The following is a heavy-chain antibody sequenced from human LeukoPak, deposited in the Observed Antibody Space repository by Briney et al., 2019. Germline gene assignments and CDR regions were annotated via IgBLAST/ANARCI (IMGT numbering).Heavy chain of an antibody. D-gene: IGHD3-3*01. CDR1: GFTFTSYA. Sequence: PGGSLRLSCAASGFTFTSYAMNWVRQAPGKGLEWVSFISASGSSTHYADSVKGRFTISRDNSNNTLYLQINSLRAEDTAAYYCAKGAQYDFWTGYTLEYFYVWGKGTLVTVSS. CDR2: ISASGSST. V-gene: IGHV3-23*01. J-gene: IGHJ4*02. CDR3: AKGAQYDFWTGYTLEYFYV.